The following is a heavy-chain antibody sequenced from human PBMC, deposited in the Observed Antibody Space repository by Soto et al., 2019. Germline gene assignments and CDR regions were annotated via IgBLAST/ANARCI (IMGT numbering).Heavy chain of an antibody. CDR3: ARHYDSPNWFDP. CDR1: GGSISSGGYS. CDR2: IYHSGST. D-gene: IGHD3-3*01. V-gene: IGHV4-30-2*01. Sequence: ASETLFLTCAVSGGSISSGGYSWSWIRQPPGKGLEWIGYIYHSGSTYYNPSLKSRVTISVDRSKNQFSLKLSSVTAADTAVYYCARHYDSPNWFDPWGQGTLVTVSS. J-gene: IGHJ5*02.